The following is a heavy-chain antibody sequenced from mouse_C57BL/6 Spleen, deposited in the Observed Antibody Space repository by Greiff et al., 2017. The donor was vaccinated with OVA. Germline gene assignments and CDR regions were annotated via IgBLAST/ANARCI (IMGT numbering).Heavy chain of an antibody. CDR3: TPPLGGMIWFAY. V-gene: IGHV1-15*01. CDR1: GYTFTDYE. J-gene: IGHJ3*01. D-gene: IGHD1-1*02. CDR2: IDPETGGT. Sequence: VQLQESGAELVRPGASVTLSCKASGYTFTDYEMNWVKQTPVHGLEWIGAIDPETGGTAYNQKFKGKAILTADKSSSTAYMELRSLTSEDSAVYYCTPPLGGMIWFAYWGQGTLVTVSA.